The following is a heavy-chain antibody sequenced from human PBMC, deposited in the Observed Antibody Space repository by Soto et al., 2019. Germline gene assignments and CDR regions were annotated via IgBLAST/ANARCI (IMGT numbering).Heavy chain of an antibody. CDR1: GFTFSSYA. CDR2: ISGSGGST. V-gene: IGHV3-23*01. CDR3: ATQVLRFLEWLSFPYYFDY. J-gene: IGHJ4*02. Sequence: GGSLRLSCAASGFTFSSYAMSWVRQAPGKGLEWVSAISGSGGSTYYADSVKGRFTISRDNSKNTLYLQMNSLRAEDTAVYYWATQVLRFLEWLSFPYYFDYWGQGTLVTVSS. D-gene: IGHD3-3*01.